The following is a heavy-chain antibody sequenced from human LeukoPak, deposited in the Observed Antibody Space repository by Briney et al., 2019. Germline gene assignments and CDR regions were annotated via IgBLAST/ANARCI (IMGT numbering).Heavy chain of an antibody. CDR1: GGSISSGSYY. J-gene: IGHJ3*02. D-gene: IGHD3-16*01. V-gene: IGHV4-61*02. CDR3: ARFGAAPRARAFDI. CDR2: IYTSGST. Sequence: SETLSLTCTVSGGSISSGSYYWRWIRQPAGKGLEWIVRIYTSGSTNYNPSLKSRVTISVDTSKNQFSLKLSSVTAADTAVYYCARFGAAPRARAFDIWGQGTMVTVSS.